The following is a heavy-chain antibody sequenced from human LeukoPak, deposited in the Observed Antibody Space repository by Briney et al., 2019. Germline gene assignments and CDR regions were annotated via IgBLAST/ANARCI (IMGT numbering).Heavy chain of an antibody. J-gene: IGHJ3*02. D-gene: IGHD3-22*01. CDR1: GGSISSYY. V-gene: IGHV4-59*01. CDR3: ARESTDYDSGPRDAFDI. Sequence: PSETLSLTCTVSGGSISSYYWSWIRQPPGKGLEWIGYIYYSGSTNYNPSLKSRVTISVDTSKNQFSLKLSSVTAADTAVYYCARESTDYDSGPRDAFDIWGQGTMVTVSS. CDR2: IYYSGST.